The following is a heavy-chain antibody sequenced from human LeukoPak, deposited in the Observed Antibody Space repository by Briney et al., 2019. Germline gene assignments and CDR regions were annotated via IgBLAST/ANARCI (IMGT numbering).Heavy chain of an antibody. CDR1: GGSISSYY. D-gene: IGHD6-13*01. CDR2: IYYSGST. CDR3: ARHGSPSAAAADFDY. J-gene: IGHJ4*02. Sequence: SETLSLTCTVSGGSISSYYWSWIRQPPGKGLEWIGYIYYSGSTNYKPSLKSRVTISVDTSKNQFSLKLSSVTAADTAVYYCARHGSPSAAAADFDYWGQGTLVTVSS. V-gene: IGHV4-59*08.